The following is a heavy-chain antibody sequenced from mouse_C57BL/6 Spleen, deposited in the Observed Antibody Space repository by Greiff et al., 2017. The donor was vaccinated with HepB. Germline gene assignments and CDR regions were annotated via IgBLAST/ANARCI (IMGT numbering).Heavy chain of an antibody. J-gene: IGHJ3*01. Sequence: QVQLQQSGPGLVQPSQSLSITCTVSGFSLTSYGVHWVRQSPGKGLEWLGVIWRGGSTDYNAAFMSRLSITKDNSKSQVFFKMNSLQADDTAIYYCAKNGDSSGYGFAYWGQGTLVTVSA. D-gene: IGHD3-2*02. CDR1: GFSLTSYG. CDR3: AKNGDSSGYGFAY. CDR2: IWRGGST. V-gene: IGHV2-5*01.